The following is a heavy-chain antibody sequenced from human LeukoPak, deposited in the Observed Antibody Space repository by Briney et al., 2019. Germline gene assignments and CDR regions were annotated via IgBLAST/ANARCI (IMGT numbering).Heavy chain of an antibody. CDR3: AKDYYDSSGYPPYYFDY. Sequence: PGGSLRLSCAASGFTFSSYAMSWVRQAPGKGLEWVSAISGSGGSTYYADSAKGRFTISRDNSKNTLYLQMNSLRAGDTAVYYCAKDYYDSSGYPPYYFDYWGQGTLVTVSS. CDR1: GFTFSSYA. V-gene: IGHV3-23*01. D-gene: IGHD3-22*01. CDR2: ISGSGGST. J-gene: IGHJ4*02.